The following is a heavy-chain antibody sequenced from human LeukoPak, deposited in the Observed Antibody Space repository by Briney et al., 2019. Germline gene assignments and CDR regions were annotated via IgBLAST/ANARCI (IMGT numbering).Heavy chain of an antibody. CDR3: AKRGYCRGGTCFSHDAFDI. D-gene: IGHD2-15*01. CDR2: ISTYGGST. CDR1: GFTFSSYA. Sequence: PGGSLRLSCAASGFTFSSYAMYWVRQAPGKGLEYVSAISTYGGSTYYANSVKGRFTISRDNSKNTLYLQMNSLRAEDTAVYYCAKRGYCRGGTCFSHDAFDIWGQGTMVTVSS. J-gene: IGHJ3*02. V-gene: IGHV3-64*01.